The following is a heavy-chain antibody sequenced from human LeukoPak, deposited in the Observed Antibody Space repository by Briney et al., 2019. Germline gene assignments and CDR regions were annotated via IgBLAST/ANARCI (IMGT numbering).Heavy chain of an antibody. V-gene: IGHV3-64D*06. J-gene: IGHJ4*02. Sequence: GGSPRLSCSASGFTFSNYAMHWVRQAPGKGLEFVSSIGGNGISTYYADSVKGRFTISRDNSKNTLYLQMSSLSPEDTAMYYCVKISYSGGYYFDYWGQGTLVTVSS. CDR2: IGGNGIST. CDR1: GFTFSNYA. D-gene: IGHD1-26*01. CDR3: VKISYSGGYYFDY.